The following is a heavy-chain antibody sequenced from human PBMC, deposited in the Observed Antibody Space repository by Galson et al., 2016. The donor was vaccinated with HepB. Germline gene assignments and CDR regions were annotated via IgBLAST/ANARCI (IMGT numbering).Heavy chain of an antibody. CDR2: TYYRSKWYY. CDR3: ARGTRNAFDY. CDR1: GDSVSGHGAAA. Sequence: AISGDSVSGHGAAAWNWFRQSPSRGLEWLGRTYYRSKWYYEYPLSVTSRITISPDTSKNQFSLQLNSVTPEDAAVYFCARGTRNAFDYWGQGTLVTVSS. V-gene: IGHV6-1*01. J-gene: IGHJ4*02. D-gene: IGHD1-14*01.